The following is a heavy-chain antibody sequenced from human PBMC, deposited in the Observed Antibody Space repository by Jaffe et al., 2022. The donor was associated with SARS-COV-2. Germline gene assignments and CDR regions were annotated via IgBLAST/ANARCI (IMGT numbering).Heavy chain of an antibody. CDR2: MSGSGRST. Sequence: EVQLLESGGGLVQPGGSLRVSCAASGFTFSTYAMAWVRQAPGKGLEWVATMSGSGRSTNYADSVKGRFTISGDNSKNTLYLQMNSLRAEDTAVYYCAKGYGSGRYYFDYWGQGTLVTVSS. V-gene: IGHV3-23*01. CDR3: AKGYGSGRYYFDY. J-gene: IGHJ4*02. D-gene: IGHD6-19*01. CDR1: GFTFSTYA.